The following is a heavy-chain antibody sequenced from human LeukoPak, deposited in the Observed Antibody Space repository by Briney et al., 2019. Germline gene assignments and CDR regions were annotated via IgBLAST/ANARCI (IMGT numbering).Heavy chain of an antibody. CDR3: ARVASTGPFAY. CDR2: IYYSGST. Sequence: SETLSLTCTVPRGSLSDYYRSWIRQPPGKGLEWIGCIYYSGSTDYNPSLKSRVTMSVDTSKNQFSLKLRSVTAADTALYYCARVASTGPFAYWGQGTLVTASS. V-gene: IGHV4-59*01. J-gene: IGHJ4*02. CDR1: RGSLSDYY. D-gene: IGHD2-8*02.